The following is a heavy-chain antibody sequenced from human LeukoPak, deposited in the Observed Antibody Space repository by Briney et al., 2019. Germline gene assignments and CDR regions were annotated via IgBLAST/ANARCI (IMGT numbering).Heavy chain of an antibody. CDR2: INHSGST. CDR1: GGSFSGYY. J-gene: IGHJ4*02. V-gene: IGHV4-34*01. D-gene: IGHD3-16*01. Sequence: PSETLSLTCAVYGGSFSGYYWSWIRQPPGKGLEWIGGINHSGSTNYNPSLKSRVTISVDTSKNQFSLKLSSVTAADTAVYYCARAVAGGAMGPFDYWGQGTLVTVSS. CDR3: ARAVAGGAMGPFDY.